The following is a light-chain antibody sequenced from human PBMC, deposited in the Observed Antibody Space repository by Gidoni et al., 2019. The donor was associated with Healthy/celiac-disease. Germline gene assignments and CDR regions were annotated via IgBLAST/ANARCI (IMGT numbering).Light chain of an antibody. CDR2: DVS. CDR1: SRDVGGYNY. V-gene: IGLV2-11*01. CDR3: CSYAGSLLV. J-gene: IGLJ1*01. Sequence: QSALTQPRSVSGSPGQSVTISCTGTSRDVGGYNYVSWYQQHPGKAPKLMIYDVSKRPSGVPDRFSGSKSGNTASLTISGLQAEDEADYYCCSYAGSLLVFGTGTKVTVL.